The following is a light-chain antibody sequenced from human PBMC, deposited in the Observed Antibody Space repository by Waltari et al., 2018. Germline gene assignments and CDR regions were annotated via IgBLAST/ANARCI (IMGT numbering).Light chain of an antibody. J-gene: IGLJ2*01. CDR2: GVT. Sequence: QSALTQPASVSGSPGQPITTSCTGTSIDVGNYALVSWYQQHTRKAPKLMIYGVTKRPSWVSTRVSGSKSGNTASLTVSGLQSEDEADYYCCSYAGSGTLVFGGGTKLTVL. CDR3: CSYAGSGTLV. V-gene: IGLV2-23*02. CDR1: SIDVGNYAL.